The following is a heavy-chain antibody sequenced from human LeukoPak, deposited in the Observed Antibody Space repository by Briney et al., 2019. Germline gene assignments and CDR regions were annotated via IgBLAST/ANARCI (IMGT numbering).Heavy chain of an antibody. D-gene: IGHD7-27*01. CDR2: IRSKANSYAT. J-gene: IGHJ6*02. V-gene: IGHV3-73*01. CDR3: TRLWGRVYYGMDV. Sequence: AGGSLRLSCAASGFTFSGSAMHWVRQASGKGLEWVGRIRSKANSYATAYAASVKGRFTLSRDDSKNTAYLQMNSLKTEDTAVYYCTRLWGRVYYGMDVWGQGTTVTVSS. CDR1: GFTFSGSA.